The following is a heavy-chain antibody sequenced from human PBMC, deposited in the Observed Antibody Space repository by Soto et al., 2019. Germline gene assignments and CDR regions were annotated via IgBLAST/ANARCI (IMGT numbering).Heavy chain of an antibody. CDR3: ASSYGSGYRAFDY. CDR1: GDTFNFYS. CDR2: VNPILSMS. D-gene: IGHD3-10*01. J-gene: IGHJ4*02. V-gene: IGHV1-69*02. Sequence: QVQLVQSGAEVKRPGSSVKVFCKASGDTFNFYSINWVRQAPGVGLEWVGRVNPILSMSNYAQRFQGRVTMTADKSTSTAYMKLRSLRSEDTAIYYCASSYGSGYRAFDYWGQGALVTVSS.